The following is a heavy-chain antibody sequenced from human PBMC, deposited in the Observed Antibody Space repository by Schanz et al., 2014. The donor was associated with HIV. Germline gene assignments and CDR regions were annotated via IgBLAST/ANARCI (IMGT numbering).Heavy chain of an antibody. V-gene: IGHV3-30*04. CDR2: ISYDGRNK. CDR3: TGGLYYDSTPFDP. Sequence: VQLLESGGGLVQPGGSLRLSCAASGFTFSSYAMHWVRQAPGKGLDWVAGISYDGRNKYYADSVKGRFTISRDNSKNTLYLQMNSLRAEDTAVYYCTGGLYYDSTPFDPWGQGTLVTVSS. D-gene: IGHD3-22*01. CDR1: GFTFSSYA. J-gene: IGHJ5*02.